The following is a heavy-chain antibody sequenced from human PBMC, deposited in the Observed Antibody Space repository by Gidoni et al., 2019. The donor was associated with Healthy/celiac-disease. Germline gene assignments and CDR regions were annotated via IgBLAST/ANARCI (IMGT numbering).Heavy chain of an antibody. D-gene: IGHD3-16*01. CDR2: IYYSGST. V-gene: IGHV4-39*01. J-gene: IGHJ4*02. Sequence: QLQLQASGPGLAKPSETLSLTCTVSGGSISSSSYYWGWIRQPPGKGLEWIGSIYYSGSTYYNPSLKRRVTISGDTSKNQFSLKLSSVTAADTAVYYYARHGLLRLPTLFDYWGQGTLVTVSS. CDR1: GGSISSSSYY. CDR3: ARHGLLRLPTLFDY.